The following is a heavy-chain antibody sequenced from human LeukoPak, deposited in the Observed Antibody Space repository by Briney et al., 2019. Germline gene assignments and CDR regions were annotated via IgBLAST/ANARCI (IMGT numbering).Heavy chain of an antibody. CDR2: ISGSGGST. D-gene: IGHD3-3*01. J-gene: IGHJ5*02. CDR1: GFTFSSYA. Sequence: GGSLRLSCAASGFTFSSYAMSWVRQAPGKGLEWVSAISGSGGSTYYAGSVKGRFTISRDNSKNTLYLQMNSLRAEDTAVYYCAKDEARYYDFWSGSTDGWFDPWGQGTLVTVSS. V-gene: IGHV3-23*01. CDR3: AKDEARYYDFWSGSTDGWFDP.